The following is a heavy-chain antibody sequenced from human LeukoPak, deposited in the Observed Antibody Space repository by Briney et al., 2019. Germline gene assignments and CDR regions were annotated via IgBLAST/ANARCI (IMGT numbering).Heavy chain of an antibody. Sequence: PGTSLRLSCAASGFTFSSYAMHWVRQAPGKGLEWVAAISYDGSNRYYADSVKGRFTISRDNSKNTLFLQMNSLRAEDTAVYYCAKNNGGYDYWGQGTLVTVSS. CDR3: AKNNGGYDY. J-gene: IGHJ4*02. CDR2: ISYDGSNR. CDR1: GFTFSSYA. D-gene: IGHD2-8*01. V-gene: IGHV3-30*04.